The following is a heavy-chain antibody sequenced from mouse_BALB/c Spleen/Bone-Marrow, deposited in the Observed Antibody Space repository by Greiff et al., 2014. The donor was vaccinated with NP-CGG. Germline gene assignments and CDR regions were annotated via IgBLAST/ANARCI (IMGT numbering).Heavy chain of an antibody. V-gene: IGHV1S56*01. CDR3: ARGGDYHYFDY. CDR2: ISPGDGNT. J-gene: IGHJ2*01. CDR1: GYTFTTYD. D-gene: IGHD2-4*01. Sequence: QVQLQQSGPELVKPGALVKISCKASGYTFTTYDINWVKQRPGQGLEWIGWISPGDGNTNYNEKFKGKATLTADKSSSTAYMQLSSLASENSAVYFCARGGDYHYFDYWGQGTTLTVSS.